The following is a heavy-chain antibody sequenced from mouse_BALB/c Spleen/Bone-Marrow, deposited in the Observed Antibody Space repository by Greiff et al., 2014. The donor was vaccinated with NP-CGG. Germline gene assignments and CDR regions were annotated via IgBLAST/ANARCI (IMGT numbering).Heavy chain of an antibody. V-gene: IGHV1-54*01. CDR3: ARFGRYYFDY. CDR2: INPGSGGA. J-gene: IGHJ2*01. Sequence: VQLQQSGAELVRPGTAVNVSCKASGYAFTNYLIEWVKQRPGQGLEWIGVINPGSGGANYNEKFKGKATLTADKSSSTAYMQLSSLTSDDSAVYFCARFGRYYFDYWGQGTTLPVSS. CDR1: GYAFTNYL.